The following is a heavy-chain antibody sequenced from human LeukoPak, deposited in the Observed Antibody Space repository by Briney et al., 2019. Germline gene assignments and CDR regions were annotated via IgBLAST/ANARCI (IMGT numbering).Heavy chain of an antibody. J-gene: IGHJ4*02. D-gene: IGHD3-10*01. CDR1: GFTFSSYS. CDR3: ARGIGGSGSLLDY. Sequence: GGSLRLSCAASGFTFSSYSMNWVRQAPGKGLEWVSSISSSSSYIYYADSVKGRFTISRDNAKNSLYLQMNSLRAEDTAVYYCARGIGGSGSLLDYWGQGTLVTVSS. V-gene: IGHV3-21*01. CDR2: ISSSSSYI.